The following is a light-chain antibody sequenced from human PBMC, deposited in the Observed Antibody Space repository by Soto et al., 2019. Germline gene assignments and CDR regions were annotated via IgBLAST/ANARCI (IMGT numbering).Light chain of an antibody. CDR2: GAS. Sequence: DIQMTQSPSSLSASVGDRVTITCRTSQSISTSLNWYQQKAGKAPKLLIYGASTLQSGVPLRFSGSGSGTDFNLKISSLQREDFATYYCQESYSFLWGTCGQGTKVDIK. CDR3: QESYSFLWGT. J-gene: IGKJ1*01. CDR1: QSISTS. V-gene: IGKV1-39*01.